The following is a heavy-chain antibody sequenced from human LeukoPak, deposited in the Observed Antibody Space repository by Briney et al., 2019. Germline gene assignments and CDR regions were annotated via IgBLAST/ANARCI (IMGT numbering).Heavy chain of an antibody. CDR1: GYTFTSYG. CDR3: ARISRIAVAGHGTWFDP. J-gene: IGHJ5*02. Sequence: SVKVSCKASGYTFTSYGISWVRQAPGQGLEWMGRIIPIFGTANYAQKFQGRVTITTDESTSTAYMELSSLRSEDTAVYYCARISRIAVAGHGTWFDPWGQGTLVTVSS. D-gene: IGHD6-19*01. CDR2: IIPIFGTA. V-gene: IGHV1-69*05.